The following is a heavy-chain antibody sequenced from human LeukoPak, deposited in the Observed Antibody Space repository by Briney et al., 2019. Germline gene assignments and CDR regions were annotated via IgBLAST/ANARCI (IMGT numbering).Heavy chain of an antibody. V-gene: IGHV3-7*01. Sequence: PGGSLRLSCAASGFTFSSYWMSWVRQAPGKGLEWVANIKQDGSEKYYVDSVKGRFTISRDNAKNSLYPQMNSLRAEDTAVYYCARVVYFYLYYFDYWGQGTLVTVSS. D-gene: IGHD2/OR15-2a*01. CDR2: IKQDGSEK. J-gene: IGHJ4*02. CDR1: GFTFSSYW. CDR3: ARVVYFYLYYFDY.